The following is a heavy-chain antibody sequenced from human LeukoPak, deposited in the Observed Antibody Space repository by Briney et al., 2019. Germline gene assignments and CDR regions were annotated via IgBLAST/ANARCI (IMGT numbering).Heavy chain of an antibody. CDR1: GYTFTSYG. J-gene: IGHJ4*02. CDR2: ISAYNGNT. V-gene: IGHV1-18*01. CDR3: ARDWGGYYDSSGYYYVGGALDY. D-gene: IGHD3-22*01. Sequence: ASVKVSCKASGYTFTSYGISWVRQAPGQGLEWMGWISAYNGNTNYAQKLQGRVTMTTDTSTSTAYMELRSLRSDDTAVYYCARDWGGYYDSSGYYYVGGALDYWGQGTLVTVSS.